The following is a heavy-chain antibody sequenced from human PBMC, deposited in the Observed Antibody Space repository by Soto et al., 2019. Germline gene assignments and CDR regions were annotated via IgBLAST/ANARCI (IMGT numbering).Heavy chain of an antibody. CDR2: ISAYNGNT. Sequence: ASVKVSCKASGYTFTSYGISWVRQAPGQGLEWMGWISAYNGNTNYAQKLQGRVTMTTDTSTSTAYMEPRSLRSDDTAVYYCARDPPHTYGDYKPNWFDPWGQGTLVTVSS. D-gene: IGHD4-17*01. CDR3: ARDPPHTYGDYKPNWFDP. J-gene: IGHJ5*02. CDR1: GYTFTSYG. V-gene: IGHV1-18*01.